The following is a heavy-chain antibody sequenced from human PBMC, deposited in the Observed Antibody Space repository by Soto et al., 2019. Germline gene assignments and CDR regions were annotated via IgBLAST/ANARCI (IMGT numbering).Heavy chain of an antibody. V-gene: IGHV3-23*01. Sequence: EVQLLESGVGLVQPGGSLRLSCAASGFTFNNYAMTWVRQAPGKGLEWVSAISGGGDTTSYADSVKGRFTVSRDGSKNTPYLQMSSLRAEDTALYYCAKGRGGSGSLTPRVDFWGQGTLVTVSS. CDR1: GFTFNNYA. D-gene: IGHD3-10*01. CDR2: ISGGGDTT. J-gene: IGHJ4*02. CDR3: AKGRGGSGSLTPRVDF.